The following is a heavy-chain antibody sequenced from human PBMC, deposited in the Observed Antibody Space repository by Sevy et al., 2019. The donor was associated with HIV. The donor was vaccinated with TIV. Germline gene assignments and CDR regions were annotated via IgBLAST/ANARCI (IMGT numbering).Heavy chain of an antibody. J-gene: IGHJ3*02. CDR1: GFTFSSYE. V-gene: IGHV3-48*03. CDR2: ISSSGSTI. D-gene: IGHD5-12*01. Sequence: GGSLRLSCAASGFTFSSYEMNWVRQAPGKGLEWVSYISSSGSTIYYADSVKGRFTISRDNAKNSLYLQMNSLRAEDTAVYYCARDLGGYDYRAAFDIWGQRTMVTVSS. CDR3: ARDLGGYDYRAAFDI.